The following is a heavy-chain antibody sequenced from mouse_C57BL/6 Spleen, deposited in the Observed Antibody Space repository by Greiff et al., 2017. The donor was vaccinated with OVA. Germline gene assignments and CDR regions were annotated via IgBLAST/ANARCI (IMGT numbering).Heavy chain of an antibody. V-gene: IGHV14-2*01. Sequence: VQLQQSGAELVKPGASVKLSCTASGFNIKDYYMHWVKQRTEQGLEWIGRIDPEDGETKYAPNFQGKATIPADTSSNTAYLQLSSLTSEDTAVYYCARRGSITGSDVWGTGTTVTVSS. D-gene: IGHD1-1*01. CDR1: GFNIKDYY. CDR2: IDPEDGET. J-gene: IGHJ1*03. CDR3: ARRGSITGSDV.